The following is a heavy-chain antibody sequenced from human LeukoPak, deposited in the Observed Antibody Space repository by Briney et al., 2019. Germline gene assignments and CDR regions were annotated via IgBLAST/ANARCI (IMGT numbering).Heavy chain of an antibody. Sequence: SETLSLTCTVSGGSISSYYWSWIRQPPRKWLEWIGSIYYSGSTYYNPSLKSRVTISVDTSKDQFSLKLSSVTAADTAVYYCARTDSYAKILDYWGQGTLVTVSS. J-gene: IGHJ4*02. D-gene: IGHD5-18*01. CDR2: IYYSGST. CDR1: GGSISSYY. CDR3: ARTDSYAKILDY. V-gene: IGHV4-59*12.